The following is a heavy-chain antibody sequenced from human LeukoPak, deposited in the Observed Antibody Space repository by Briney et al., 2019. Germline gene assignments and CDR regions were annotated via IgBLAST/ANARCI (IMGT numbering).Heavy chain of an antibody. CDR3: ARAGYYDSSGYG. CDR2: ISSSGSTI. V-gene: IGHV3-48*03. D-gene: IGHD3-22*01. J-gene: IGHJ4*02. Sequence: PGGSLRLSCAASGFTFSSYAMSWVRQAPGKGLEWVSAISSSGSTIYYADSVKGRFTISRDNAKNSLYLQMNSLRAEDTAVYYCARAGYYDSSGYGWGQGTLVTVSS. CDR1: GFTFSSYA.